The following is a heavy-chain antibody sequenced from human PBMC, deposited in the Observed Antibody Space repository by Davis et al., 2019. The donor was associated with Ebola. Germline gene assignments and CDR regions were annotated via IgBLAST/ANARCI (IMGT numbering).Heavy chain of an antibody. D-gene: IGHD5-12*01. CDR3: AGEGIVATIIGY. CDR2: IYYSGST. J-gene: IGHJ4*02. V-gene: IGHV4-59*05. Sequence: MPSETLSLTCTVSGGPISSYYWSWIRQPPGKGLEWIGSIYYSGSTYYNPSLKSRVTISVDTSKNQFSLKLSSVTAADTAVYYCAGEGIVATIIGYWGQGTLVTVSS. CDR1: GGPISSYY.